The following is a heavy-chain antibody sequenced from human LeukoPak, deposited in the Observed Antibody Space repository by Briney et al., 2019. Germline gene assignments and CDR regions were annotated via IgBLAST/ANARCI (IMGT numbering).Heavy chain of an antibody. J-gene: IGHJ4*02. D-gene: IGHD1-26*01. CDR3: ARVPSSDGTDDY. CDR2: IYYSGST. V-gene: IGHV4-30-4*01. CDR1: GGSISSGDYY. Sequence: PSQTLSLTCTVSGGSISSGDYYWSWIRQPPGKGLEWIGYIYYSGSTYYNPSLKSRDTISVDTSKNQFSLKLSSVTAADTAVYFCARVPSSDGTDDYWGQGTLVTVSS.